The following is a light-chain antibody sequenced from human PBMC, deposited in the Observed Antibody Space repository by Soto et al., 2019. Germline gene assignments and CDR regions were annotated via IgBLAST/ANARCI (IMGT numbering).Light chain of an antibody. CDR2: AAS. Sequence: DIQITQSPSSLSASVADRVTITFRASQSIRRSLNWYQQKPGKAPKLLIYAASSLQSGVPSRFSGSGYGTDFTLTITSLQSEDFAIYYCQQSYSSPRKCGQGTKGDIK. CDR1: QSIRRS. CDR3: QQSYSSPRK. J-gene: IGKJ1*01. V-gene: IGKV1-39*01.